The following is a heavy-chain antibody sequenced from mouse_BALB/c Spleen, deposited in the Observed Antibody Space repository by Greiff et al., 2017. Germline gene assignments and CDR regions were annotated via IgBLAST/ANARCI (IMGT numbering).Heavy chain of an antibody. V-gene: IGHV5-6-5*01. D-gene: IGHD1-1*01. J-gene: IGHJ4*01. Sequence: EVKLQESGGGLVKPGGSLKLSCAASGFTFSSYAMSWVRQTPEKRLEWVASISSGGSTYYPDSVKGRFTISRDNARNILYLQMSSLRSEDTAMYYCARGPGSSLMDYWGQGTSVTVSS. CDR1: GFTFSSYA. CDR3: ARGPGSSLMDY. CDR2: ISSGGST.